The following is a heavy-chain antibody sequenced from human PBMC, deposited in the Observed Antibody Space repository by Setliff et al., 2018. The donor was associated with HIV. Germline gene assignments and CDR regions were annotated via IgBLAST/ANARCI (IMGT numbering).Heavy chain of an antibody. CDR2: INTHSGNP. CDR1: GYAFASYG. Sequence: ASVKVSCKASGYAFASYGLNWVRQAPGQGLEWMGWINTHSGNPTYAQAFTGRFVFSLDTSVSTAYLQISSLRAEDTAVYYCARFYDSGIYSGPDTYFDYWGQGTLVTVSS. V-gene: IGHV7-4-1*02. CDR3: ARFYDSGIYSGPDTYFDY. J-gene: IGHJ4*02. D-gene: IGHD1-26*01.